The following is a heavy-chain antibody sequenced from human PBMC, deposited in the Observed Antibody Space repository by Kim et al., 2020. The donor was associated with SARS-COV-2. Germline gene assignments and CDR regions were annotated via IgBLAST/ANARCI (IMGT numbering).Heavy chain of an antibody. CDR3: ARANIVVVPAAILSAYYYYYGMDV. J-gene: IGHJ6*02. CDR2: INPNSGGT. D-gene: IGHD2-2*02. CDR1: GYTFTGYY. V-gene: IGHV1-2*02. Sequence: ASVKVSCKASGYTFTGYYMHWVRQAPGQGLEWMGWINPNSGGTNYAQKFQGRVTMTRDTSISTAYMELSRLRSDDTAVYYCARANIVVVPAAILSAYYYYYGMDVWGQGTTVTVSS.